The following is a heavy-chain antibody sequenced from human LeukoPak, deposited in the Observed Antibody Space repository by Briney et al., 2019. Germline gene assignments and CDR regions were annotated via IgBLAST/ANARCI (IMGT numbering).Heavy chain of an antibody. J-gene: IGHJ5*02. D-gene: IGHD5-18*01. CDR1: GDPISSYY. Sequence: SETLSLTCTVSGDPISSYYWSWIRQPAGKGLEWIGRIYTSGTTNYNSSLKSRLTMSVDTSKNQFSLKLSSVTAADTAVYYCARDGLGGYSYGFSWFDPWGQATLVTVSS. CDR2: IYTSGTT. V-gene: IGHV4-4*07. CDR3: ARDGLGGYSYGFSWFDP.